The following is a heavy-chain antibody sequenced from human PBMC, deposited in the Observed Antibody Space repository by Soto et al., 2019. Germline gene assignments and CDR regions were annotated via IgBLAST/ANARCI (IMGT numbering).Heavy chain of an antibody. CDR3: ARGGDGYNFGPVY. CDR2: IIPKLGSA. Sequence: SVKVSCKASGGGNLRDYRTTWVRRAPGQGLEWMGGIIPKLGSANYAQNFQGRVTITADESTNTVYMELRSLRSDDTAVYYCARGGDGYNFGPVYWGQGTPVTVSS. D-gene: IGHD2-21*01. CDR1: GGGNLRDYR. J-gene: IGHJ4*02. V-gene: IGHV1-69*13.